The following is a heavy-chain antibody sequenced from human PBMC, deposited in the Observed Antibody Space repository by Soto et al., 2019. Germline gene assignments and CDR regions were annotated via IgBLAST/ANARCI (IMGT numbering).Heavy chain of an antibody. CDR1: GFTFSTYG. D-gene: IGHD3-22*01. Sequence: AGSLRLSCAASGFTFSTYGMHWVRQAPGKGLEWVAVISYDGSNNYYTDSVKGRFTISRDNSKNRLYLQMNSLRAEDTAIYYCAKDTRYDNGGYPTVYFYYGMDVWGQGTTVTVSS. V-gene: IGHV3-30*18. CDR3: AKDTRYDNGGYPTVYFYYGMDV. J-gene: IGHJ6*02. CDR2: ISYDGSNN.